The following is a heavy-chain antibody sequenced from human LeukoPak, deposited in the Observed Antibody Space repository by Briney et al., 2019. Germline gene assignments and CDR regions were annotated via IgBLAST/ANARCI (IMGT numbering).Heavy chain of an antibody. Sequence: GGSLRLSCAASGFTFSSYWMSWVRQAPGKGLEWVANIKQDGSEKYYVDSVKGRFTISRDNAKNSLYLQMNSLRAEDTAVYYCANLYDSWSGYYSAVSGDYWGQGTLVTVSS. CDR1: GFTFSSYW. J-gene: IGHJ4*02. CDR3: ANLYDSWSGYYSAVSGDY. D-gene: IGHD3-3*01. CDR2: IKQDGSEK. V-gene: IGHV3-7*01.